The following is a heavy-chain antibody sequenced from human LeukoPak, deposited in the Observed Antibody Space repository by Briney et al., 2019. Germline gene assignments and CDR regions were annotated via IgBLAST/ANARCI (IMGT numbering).Heavy chain of an antibody. CDR3: ARLWFGELSLGPKYGMDV. D-gene: IGHD3-10*01. CDR2: IYPGDSDS. Sequence: GESLKISCKGSGYSFTSYWIGWVRQMPGKGLEWMGIIYPGDSDSRYSPSFQGQVTISADKSISTAYLQWSSLKASDTAMYYCARLWFGELSLGPKYGMDVWGQGTTVTVSS. J-gene: IGHJ6*02. V-gene: IGHV5-51*01. CDR1: GYSFTSYW.